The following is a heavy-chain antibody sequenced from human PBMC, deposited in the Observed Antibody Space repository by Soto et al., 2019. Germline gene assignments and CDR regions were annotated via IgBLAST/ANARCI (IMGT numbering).Heavy chain of an antibody. Sequence: GESLKISCKGSGYSFTSYWISWVRQMPGKGLEWMGRIDPSDSYTNYSPSFQGHVTISADKSISPAYLQWSSLKASDTAMYYCGIPLNWGHYYYYVMDVWGQGTTVTVSS. CDR2: IDPSDSYT. D-gene: IGHD7-27*01. J-gene: IGHJ6*02. CDR1: GYSFTSYW. V-gene: IGHV5-10-1*01. CDR3: GIPLNWGHYYYYVMDV.